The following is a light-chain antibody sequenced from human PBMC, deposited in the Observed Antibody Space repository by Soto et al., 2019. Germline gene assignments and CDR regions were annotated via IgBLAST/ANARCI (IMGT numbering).Light chain of an antibody. Sequence: EIVMTQSPATLSVSPGERATLSCRASQSVSSNLVWYQQKPGQPPRLLIYNASTRATGIPARFSGSGSGTEFILTISSLQSEDFAVYYCQRYKNWPRTFGQGTKVEIK. CDR1: QSVSSN. V-gene: IGKV3-15*01. J-gene: IGKJ1*01. CDR2: NAS. CDR3: QRYKNWPRT.